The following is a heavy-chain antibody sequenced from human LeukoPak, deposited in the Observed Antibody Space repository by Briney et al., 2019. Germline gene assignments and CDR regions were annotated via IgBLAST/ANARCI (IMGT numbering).Heavy chain of an antibody. CDR2: IIPMIGIT. J-gene: IGHJ1*01. Sequence: SVTVSCKSSGGTFSRYALIWVRQAPGQGREWMGRIIPMIGITNYAQSFQGRVTITADKTTNTPYMELSSLRAEDTAVYYCARLTDYLVDSVIGYWGQGTLITVSS. CDR3: ARLTDYLVDSVIGY. D-gene: IGHD1-14*01. CDR1: GGTFSRYA. V-gene: IGHV1-69*04.